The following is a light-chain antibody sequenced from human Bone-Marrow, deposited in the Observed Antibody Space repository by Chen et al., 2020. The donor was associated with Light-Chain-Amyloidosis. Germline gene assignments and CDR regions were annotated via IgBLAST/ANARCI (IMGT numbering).Light chain of an antibody. Sequence: SYVLTQPSSVSVAPGQTATVACGGNNIGSTSVHWYQQTPGQAPLLVVYDDSYRPAGIPVGLSGSNSGNTATLTIRRVEDGDEADYYCREWDRRSEGRVLGGGTQLTFL. V-gene: IGLV3-21*02. CDR1: NIGSTS. J-gene: IGLJ3*02. CDR2: DDS. CDR3: REWDRRSEGRV.